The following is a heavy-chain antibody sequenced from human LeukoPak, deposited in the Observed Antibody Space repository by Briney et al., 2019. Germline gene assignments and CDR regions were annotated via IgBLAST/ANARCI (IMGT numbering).Heavy chain of an antibody. Sequence: SDTLSLTCTVSGGSISSSSYYWGWIRQPPGKGLEWIGSIYYSGSTYYNPSLKSRVTISVDTSKNQFSLKLSSVTAADTAVYYCASPEVPIFGQGYWGQGTLVTVSS. D-gene: IGHD3-3*01. CDR2: IYYSGST. J-gene: IGHJ4*02. CDR1: GGSISSSSYY. CDR3: ASPEVPIFGQGY. V-gene: IGHV4-39*01.